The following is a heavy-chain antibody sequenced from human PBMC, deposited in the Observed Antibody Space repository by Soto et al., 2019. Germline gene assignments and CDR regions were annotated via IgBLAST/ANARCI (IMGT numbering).Heavy chain of an antibody. CDR2: ISYTGST. J-gene: IGHJ5*02. CDR1: DVSISSDY. V-gene: IGHV4-59*01. CDR3: ARDFSNYSWFDP. Sequence: SETLSLTCTVSDVSISSDYWSWIRQPPGKGLEWIGHISYTGSTKYNPSLKSRVTISVDTSKNQFSLKLTSVTAADTALYYCARDFSNYSWFDPWGQGTLVTVSS. D-gene: IGHD4-4*01.